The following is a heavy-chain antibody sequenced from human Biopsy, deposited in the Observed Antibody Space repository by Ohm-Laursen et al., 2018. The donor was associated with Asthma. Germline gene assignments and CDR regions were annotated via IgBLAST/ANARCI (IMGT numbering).Heavy chain of an antibody. CDR2: ISVYNGNT. CDR1: GYTFNSAG. J-gene: IGHJ6*02. D-gene: IGHD3-10*01. V-gene: IGHV1-18*01. CDR3: ARAVDYSHYYGIDV. Sequence: VKVSCKPSGYTFNSAGITLVRQAPGPGLEWMGWISVYNGNTKVAQKLQDRVTMITDTSTSTAYMELRSLRSDDTAVYFCARAVDYSHYYGIDVWGQGTTVTVS.